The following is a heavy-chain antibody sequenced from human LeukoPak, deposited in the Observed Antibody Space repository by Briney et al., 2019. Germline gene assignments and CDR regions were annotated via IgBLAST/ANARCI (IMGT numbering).Heavy chain of an antibody. V-gene: IGHV3-11*01. CDR3: ARVPRSGGSIDY. J-gene: IGHJ4*02. D-gene: IGHD6-19*01. CDR1: GFTLSDYY. CDR2: ISSSGSTT. Sequence: PGGSLRLSCAASGFTLSDYYITWVRQAPGKGLEWVSYISSSGSTTHYADSVKGRFTISRDNAKNSLYVQMNNLRAEDTAVYYCARVPRSGGSIDYWGQGTLVTVSS.